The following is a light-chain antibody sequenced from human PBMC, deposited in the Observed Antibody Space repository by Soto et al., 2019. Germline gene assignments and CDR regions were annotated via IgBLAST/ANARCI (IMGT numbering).Light chain of an antibody. CDR1: QGISSY. CDR2: AAS. Sequence: IQLTQSPSSLSASVGDRVTITCRASQGISSYLAWYQQKPGKAPKLLIKAASTLQTGVPSRFSGSGSGTDFTLTVSGLQPEDFATYCGQQLNINSYPIAFGQGTRLELK. V-gene: IGKV1-9*01. CDR3: QQLNINSYPIA. J-gene: IGKJ5*01.